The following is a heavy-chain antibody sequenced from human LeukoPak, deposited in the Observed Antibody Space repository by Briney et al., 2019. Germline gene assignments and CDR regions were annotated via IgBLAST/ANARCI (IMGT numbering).Heavy chain of an antibody. Sequence: ASVKVSCKASGYTFTGYYMHWVRQAPGQGLEWMGWINPNSGDTNYAEKFQGRVTMTRDTSISTAYMHLRRLRSDDTAVYYCARDYSSSSGYFDYWGQGTLVTVSS. J-gene: IGHJ4*02. V-gene: IGHV1-2*02. CDR3: ARDYSSSSGYFDY. CDR2: INPNSGDT. CDR1: GYTFTGYY. D-gene: IGHD6-6*01.